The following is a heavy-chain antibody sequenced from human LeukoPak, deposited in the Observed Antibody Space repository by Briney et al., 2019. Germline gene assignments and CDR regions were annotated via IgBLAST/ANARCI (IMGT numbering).Heavy chain of an antibody. D-gene: IGHD2-2*01. CDR2: ISGSGGST. Sequence: PGGSLRLSCAASGFSFSSYAMSWVRQAPGKGLEWDSSISGSGGSTYYADSVKGRFTISRDNSKNTLSLQMNSLRAEDTAVYFCAKSVGSCNTTSCYSQSNDFWGQGTLVTVSS. CDR1: GFSFSSYA. J-gene: IGHJ4*02. CDR3: AKSVGSCNTTSCYSQSNDF. V-gene: IGHV3-23*01.